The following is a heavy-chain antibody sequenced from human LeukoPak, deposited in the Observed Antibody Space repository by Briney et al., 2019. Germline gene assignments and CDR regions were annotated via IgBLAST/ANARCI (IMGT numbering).Heavy chain of an antibody. J-gene: IGHJ4*02. D-gene: IGHD6-13*01. CDR2: INTNTGNP. V-gene: IGHV7-4-1*02. CDR3: ARERRRGQQLGSDY. Sequence: GASVKVSCKASGYTFTSYGISWVRQAPGQGLEWMGWINTNTGNPTYAQGFTGRFVFSLDTSVSTAYLQISSLKAEDTAVYYCARERRRGQQLGSDYWGQGTLVTVSS. CDR1: GYTFTSYG.